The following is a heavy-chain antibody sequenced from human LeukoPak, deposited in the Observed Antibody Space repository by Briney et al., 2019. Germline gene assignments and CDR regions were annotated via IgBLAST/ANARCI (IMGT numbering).Heavy chain of an antibody. CDR2: IYYSEST. J-gene: IGHJ4*02. D-gene: IGHD3-10*01. Sequence: SETLSLTCTVSGGSISSSSYYWGWIRQPPGKGLEWIGSIYYSESTYYNPSLKSRVTISVDTSKNQFSLKLSSVTAADTAVYYCARRRLTMGRLRGVYFDYWGQGTLVTVSS. V-gene: IGHV4-39*01. CDR1: GGSISSSSYY. CDR3: ARRRLTMGRLRGVYFDY.